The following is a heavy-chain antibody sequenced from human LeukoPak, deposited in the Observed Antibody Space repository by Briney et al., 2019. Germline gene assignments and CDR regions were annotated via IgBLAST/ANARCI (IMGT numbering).Heavy chain of an antibody. CDR2: ISGSGGST. CDR1: GFTFSSYA. Sequence: GGSLRLSCAASGFTFSSYAMSWVRQAPGKGLEWVSAISGSGGSTYYADSVKGRFTISRDNSKNTLYLQMNSLRVEDTGVYFCARDPKVERLAGYLYYMDVWGKGTTVTVSS. V-gene: IGHV3-23*01. D-gene: IGHD1-1*01. J-gene: IGHJ6*03. CDR3: ARDPKVERLAGYLYYMDV.